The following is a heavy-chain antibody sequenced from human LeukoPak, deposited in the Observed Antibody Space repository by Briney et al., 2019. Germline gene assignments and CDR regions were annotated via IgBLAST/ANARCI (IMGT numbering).Heavy chain of an antibody. Sequence: GGSLRLSCAASGFTFSSYAMSWVRQAPGKGLEWVSAISDSGGSTYYADSVKGRFTISRDNSKNTLYLQMNSLRAEDTAVYYCAKDPSNYPYNWFDPWGQGTLVTVSS. CDR1: GFTFSSYA. CDR2: ISDSGGST. J-gene: IGHJ5*02. V-gene: IGHV3-23*01. D-gene: IGHD4-11*01. CDR3: AKDPSNYPYNWFDP.